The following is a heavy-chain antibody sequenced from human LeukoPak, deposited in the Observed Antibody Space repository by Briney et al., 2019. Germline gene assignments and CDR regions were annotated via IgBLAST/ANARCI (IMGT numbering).Heavy chain of an antibody. CDR2: ISDSGTTI. CDR1: GFTFSSYD. D-gene: IGHD4-23*01. V-gene: IGHV3-48*03. Sequence: GGSLRLSCAASGFTFSSYDMNWVRQAPGRELEWISYISYISDSGTTIYYADSVKGRFTISRDDAKNSLYLQMNSLRAEDTALYYCARHYYGGNSPLDYWGQGTLVTVSS. J-gene: IGHJ4*02. CDR3: ARHYYGGNSPLDY.